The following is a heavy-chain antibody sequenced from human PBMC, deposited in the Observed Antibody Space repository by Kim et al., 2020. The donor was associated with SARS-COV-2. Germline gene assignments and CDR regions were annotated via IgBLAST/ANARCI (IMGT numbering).Heavy chain of an antibody. CDR2: IIPIFGTA. J-gene: IGHJ4*02. V-gene: IGHV1-69*06. D-gene: IGHD2-15*01. CDR3: ARDHLPLGYCSGGSCYTTYYFDY. CDR1: GGTFSSYA. Sequence: SVKVSCKASGGTFSSYAISWVRQAPGQGLEWMGGIIPIFGTANYAQKFQGRVTITADKSTSTAYTELSSLRSEDTAVYYCARDHLPLGYCSGGSCYTTYYFDYWGQGTLVTVSS.